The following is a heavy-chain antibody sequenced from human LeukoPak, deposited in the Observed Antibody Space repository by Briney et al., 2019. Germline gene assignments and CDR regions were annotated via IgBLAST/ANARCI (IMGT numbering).Heavy chain of an antibody. CDR1: GYTFTGYY. D-gene: IGHD6-13*01. J-gene: IGHJ5*02. V-gene: IGHV1-2*02. Sequence: GASVKVSCKASGYTFTGYYMHWVRQAPGQGLEWMGWINPNSGGTNYAQKFQGRVTMTRDTSISTAYMELSRLRSDDTAVYYCAREYSSSPRGWFDPWGQGTLVTVSS. CDR2: INPNSGGT. CDR3: AREYSSSPRGWFDP.